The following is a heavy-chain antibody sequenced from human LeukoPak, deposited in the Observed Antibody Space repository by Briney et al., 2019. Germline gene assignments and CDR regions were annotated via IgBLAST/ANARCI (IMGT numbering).Heavy chain of an antibody. CDR2: IYPGDSDT. Sequence: GESLKISCKGSGYSFSSYWIAWVRQMPGKGLECMGIIYPGDSDTRYSPSFQGHVTISAEKSISTAYLQWSSLKDSDTAMYNCARRDYGSGSYYNNNWFDPWGQGTLVTVSS. J-gene: IGHJ5*02. D-gene: IGHD3-10*01. V-gene: IGHV5-51*01. CDR3: ARRDYGSGSYYNNNWFDP. CDR1: GYSFSSYW.